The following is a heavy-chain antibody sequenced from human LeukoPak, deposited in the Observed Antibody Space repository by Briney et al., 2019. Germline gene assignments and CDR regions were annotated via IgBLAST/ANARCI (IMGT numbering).Heavy chain of an antibody. D-gene: IGHD4-11*01. CDR2: ISSGSGTI. CDR3: ARAQKYSYDAFDI. CDR1: GFTFSSYA. J-gene: IGHJ3*02. V-gene: IGHV3-48*04. Sequence: GGSLRLSCAASGFTFSSYAMNWVRQAPGKGLEYVSYISSGSGTIYYADSVKGRFTISRDNAKNSLYLQMNSLSAEDTAVYYCARAQKYSYDAFDIWGQGTMVTVSS.